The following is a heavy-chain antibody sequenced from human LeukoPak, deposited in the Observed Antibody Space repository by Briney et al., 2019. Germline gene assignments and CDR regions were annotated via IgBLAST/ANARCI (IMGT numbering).Heavy chain of an antibody. CDR1: GYSISSGYY. CDR3: ARALHCSSTSCYWWFDP. Sequence: SETLSLTCTVSGYSISSGYYWGWIRQPPGKGLEWIGSIYHSGSTYYNPSLKSRVTISVDTSKNQFSLKLSSVTAADTAVYYCARALHCSSTSCYWWFDPWGQGTLVTVSS. D-gene: IGHD2-2*01. CDR2: IYHSGST. J-gene: IGHJ5*02. V-gene: IGHV4-38-2*02.